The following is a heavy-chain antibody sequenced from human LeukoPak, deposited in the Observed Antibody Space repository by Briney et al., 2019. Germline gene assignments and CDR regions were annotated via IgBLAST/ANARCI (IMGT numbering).Heavy chain of an antibody. CDR2: INPNSGGT. D-gene: IGHD3-3*01. CDR1: GYTFTGYY. Sequence: ASVKVSCKASGYTFTGYYMHWVRQAPGQGLEWMGRINPNSGGTNYAQKFQGRVTMTRNTSISTAYMELSSLGSADTAVYYCARGLSGVQGGNYYYGMDVWGQGTTVTVSS. J-gene: IGHJ6*02. V-gene: IGHV1-2*06. CDR3: ARGLSGVQGGNYYYGMDV.